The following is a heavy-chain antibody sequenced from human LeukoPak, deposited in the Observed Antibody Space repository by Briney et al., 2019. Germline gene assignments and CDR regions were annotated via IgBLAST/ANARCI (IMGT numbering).Heavy chain of an antibody. D-gene: IGHD1-26*01. CDR2: ISGSGGST. CDR1: GFTFSSYA. CDR3: AKDLEGATYSHCFDY. V-gene: IGHV3-23*01. Sequence: GGSLRLSCAASGFTFSSYAMSWVRQAPGKGLEWVSAISGSGGSTYYADSVKGRFTISRDNSKNTLYLQMNSLRAEDTAVYYCAKDLEGATYSHCFDYWGRGTLVTVSS. J-gene: IGHJ4*02.